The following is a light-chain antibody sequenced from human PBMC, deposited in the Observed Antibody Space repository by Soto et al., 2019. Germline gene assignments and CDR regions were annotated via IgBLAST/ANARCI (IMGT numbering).Light chain of an antibody. J-gene: IGKJ5*01. Sequence: VLTQSPATLAVSAGGRATLSCRASQSVRRYLAWYQQKPGQAPRLLIYDTSNRATGIPARFSGSGSGTDFTLTISSLAPEDFAVYYCQQCSNWPIITFAQGTRLEIK. CDR1: QSVRRY. V-gene: IGKV3-11*01. CDR3: QQCSNWPIIT. CDR2: DTS.